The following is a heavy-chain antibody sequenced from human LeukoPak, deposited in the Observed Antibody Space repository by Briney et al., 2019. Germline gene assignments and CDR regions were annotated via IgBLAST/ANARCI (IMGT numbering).Heavy chain of an antibody. CDR1: GFTYSSYA. D-gene: IGHD6-13*01. J-gene: IGHJ4*02. Sequence: GGSLRLSCAASGFTYSSYAMTWVRQSPGKGLEWVSTLSGSGNSRYYADPVKGRFTISRDNSKNTLYLQMNSLRAEDTAVYYCAKFRGSSSWYGGDYFDYWGQGTLVTVSS. CDR2: LSGSGNSR. V-gene: IGHV3-23*01. CDR3: AKFRGSSSWYGGDYFDY.